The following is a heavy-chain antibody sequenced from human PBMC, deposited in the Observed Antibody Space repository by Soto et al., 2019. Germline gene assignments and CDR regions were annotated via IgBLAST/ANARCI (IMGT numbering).Heavy chain of an antibody. J-gene: IGHJ4*02. CDR2: IYYSGST. Sequence: QVQLQESGPGLVKPSETLSLTCTVSGGSISSYYWSWIRQPPGKGLEWLGYIYYSGSTNYNPSLTSRVTISVDTSKTQFSRKLSSVTAADTAVYYCARRYGGTFDYWGQGTLVTVSS. V-gene: IGHV4-59*08. CDR1: GGSISSYY. D-gene: IGHD2-15*01. CDR3: ARRYGGTFDY.